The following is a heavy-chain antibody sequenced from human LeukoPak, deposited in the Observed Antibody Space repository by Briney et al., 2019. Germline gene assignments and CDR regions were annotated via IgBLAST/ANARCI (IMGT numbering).Heavy chain of an antibody. D-gene: IGHD4-17*01. J-gene: IGHJ4*02. Sequence: SETLSLTCAVYGGSFSGYYWSWIRQPPGKGLEWIGEINHSGSTNYNPSLKSRVTMSVDTSKNQFSLKLSSVTAADTAVYYCARHKFPGVTTVLFDYWGQGTLVTVSS. CDR1: GGSFSGYY. CDR2: INHSGST. CDR3: ARHKFPGVTTVLFDY. V-gene: IGHV4-34*01.